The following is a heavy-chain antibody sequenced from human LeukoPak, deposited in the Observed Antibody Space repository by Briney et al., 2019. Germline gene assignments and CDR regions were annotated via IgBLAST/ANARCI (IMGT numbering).Heavy chain of an antibody. J-gene: IGHJ4*02. CDR2: ISAGNGNT. D-gene: IGHD6-13*01. CDR1: GYTFTIYA. Sequence: ASVKVSCKASGYTFTIYAMHWVRQAPGQRLEWMGWISAGNGNTKYSQKFQGRVTITRDTSASTAYMELSSLRSEDTAVYYCAYSIAAAGTCDYWGQGTLVTVSS. V-gene: IGHV1-3*01. CDR3: AYSIAAAGTCDY.